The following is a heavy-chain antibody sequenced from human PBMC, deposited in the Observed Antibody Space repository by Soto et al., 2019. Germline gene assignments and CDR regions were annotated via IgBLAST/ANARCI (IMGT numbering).Heavy chain of an antibody. CDR3: ARGSYYDSSGSFFAFDI. CDR2: ISSSSSYI. J-gene: IGHJ3*02. D-gene: IGHD3-22*01. Sequence: GGSLRLSCAASGFTFSSYSMNWVRQAPGKGLEWVSSISSSSSYIYYADSVKGRFTISRDNAKNSLYLQMNSLRAEDTAVYYCARGSYYDSSGSFFAFDIWGQGTMVTVSS. V-gene: IGHV3-21*01. CDR1: GFTFSSYS.